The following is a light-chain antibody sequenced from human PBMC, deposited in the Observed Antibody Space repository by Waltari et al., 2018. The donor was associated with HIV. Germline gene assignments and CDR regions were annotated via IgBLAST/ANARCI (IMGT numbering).Light chain of an antibody. CDR2: GHH. CDR1: TSNIGRST. CDR3: AAWDVSLQGYV. J-gene: IGLJ1*01. Sequence: QSVLTQPPSVSGSPGQRVTISCSGGTSNIGRSTVNWYQQVPGTAPKLLIYGHHQRPPGVPDRFSGSKSGTSASLAISGLQSEDEAEYYCAAWDVSLQGYVFGTGSKVTVL. V-gene: IGLV1-44*01.